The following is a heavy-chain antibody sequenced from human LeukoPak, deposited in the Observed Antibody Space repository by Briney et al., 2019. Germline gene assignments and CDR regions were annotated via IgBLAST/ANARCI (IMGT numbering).Heavy chain of an antibody. V-gene: IGHV4-59*08. J-gene: IGHJ4*02. CDR3: ARRSPPDY. CDR2: IYNSGNN. CDR1: GGSISSDY. Sequence: SETLSLTCTVSGGSISSDYWQWIRQPPGKGLEWVGYIYNSGNNHYNSSLKSRVTISIDTSKNQFSLKLASVTAADTAVYYCARRSPPDYWGQGTLVTVSS.